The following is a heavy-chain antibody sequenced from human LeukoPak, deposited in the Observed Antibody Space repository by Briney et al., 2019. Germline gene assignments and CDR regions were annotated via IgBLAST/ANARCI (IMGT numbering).Heavy chain of an antibody. CDR2: ISSRSTYI. D-gene: IGHD3-22*01. J-gene: IGHJ4*02. Sequence: GGSLRLSCAASGFTFSIYAMNWVRQAPGKGLEWVSSISSRSTYIYYADSVKGRFTISRDNAKNSLYLQMNSLRDEDTAVYYCARDYYDSSGYYYGSHWGQGTLVTVSS. V-gene: IGHV3-21*01. CDR3: ARDYYDSSGYYYGSH. CDR1: GFTFSIYA.